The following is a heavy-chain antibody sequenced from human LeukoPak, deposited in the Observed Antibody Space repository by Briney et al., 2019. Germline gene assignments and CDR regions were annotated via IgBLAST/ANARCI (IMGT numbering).Heavy chain of an antibody. Sequence: ASVKVSCKASGYTFTDYYLHWVRQAPGQGLEWMGWINPDSGGTNFARKFQDRITMIRDRSISTAYMELNRMRFDDTAIYYCAREKYGVDADVFDMWGQGTRVRLSS. CDR3: AREKYGVDADVFDM. J-gene: IGHJ3*02. D-gene: IGHD2-8*01. CDR2: INPDSGGT. CDR1: GYTFTDYY. V-gene: IGHV1-2*02.